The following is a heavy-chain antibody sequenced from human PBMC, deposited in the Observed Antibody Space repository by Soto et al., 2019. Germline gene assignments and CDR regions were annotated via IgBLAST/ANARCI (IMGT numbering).Heavy chain of an antibody. D-gene: IGHD6-6*01. CDR2: IYYSGST. CDR1: GGSISSYY. CDR3: ARRGGIAARRGGKDYYYYYMDV. J-gene: IGHJ6*03. V-gene: IGHV4-59*08. Sequence: SETLSLTCTVSGGSISSYYWSWIRQPPGKGLEWIGYIYYSGSTNYNPSLKSRVTISVDTSKNQFSLKLNSVTAADTAVDYCARRGGIAARRGGKDYYYYYMDVWGKGTTVTVSS.